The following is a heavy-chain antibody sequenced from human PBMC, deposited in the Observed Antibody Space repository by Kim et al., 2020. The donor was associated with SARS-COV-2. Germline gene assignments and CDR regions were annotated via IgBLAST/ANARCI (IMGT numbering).Heavy chain of an antibody. J-gene: IGHJ4*02. CDR3: AREKSGSYLRSYYFDH. CDR2: ISYDGSNK. V-gene: IGHV3-30*04. D-gene: IGHD1-26*01. Sequence: GGSLRLSCAASGFTFSSYAMHWVRQAPGKGLEWVAVISYDGSNKYYADSVKGRFTISRDNSKNTLYLQMNSLRAEDTAVYYCAREKSGSYLRSYYFDHWGQGTLVTVSS. CDR1: GFTFSSYA.